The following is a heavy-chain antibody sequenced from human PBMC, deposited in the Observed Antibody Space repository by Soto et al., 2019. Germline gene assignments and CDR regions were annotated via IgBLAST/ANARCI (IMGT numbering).Heavy chain of an antibody. CDR1: GFTFSSYG. J-gene: IGHJ5*02. D-gene: IGHD6-6*01. CDR2: IWYDGSNK. Sequence: QVQLVESGGGVVQPGRSLRLSCAASGFTFSSYGMHWVRQAPGKGLEWVAVIWYDGSNKYYADSVKGRFTISRDNSKNTLYLQMNSLRAEDTAVYYCARGRFGIAARYWFDPWGQGTLVTVSS. V-gene: IGHV3-33*01. CDR3: ARGRFGIAARYWFDP.